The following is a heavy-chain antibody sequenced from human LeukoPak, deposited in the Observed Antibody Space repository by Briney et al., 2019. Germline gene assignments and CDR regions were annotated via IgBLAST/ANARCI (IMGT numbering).Heavy chain of an antibody. CDR3: ARINPPPSGHYYYYYYMDV. J-gene: IGHJ6*03. V-gene: IGHV4-4*07. D-gene: IGHD1-14*01. CDR2: IYTSGST. Sequence: SETLSLTCTVSGGSISSYYWSWIRQPAGKGLEWIGRIYTSGSTNYNPSLKSRVTLSVDTSKNQFSLKLSSVTAADTAVYYCARINPPPSGHYYYYYYMDVWGKGTTVTVSS. CDR1: GGSISSYY.